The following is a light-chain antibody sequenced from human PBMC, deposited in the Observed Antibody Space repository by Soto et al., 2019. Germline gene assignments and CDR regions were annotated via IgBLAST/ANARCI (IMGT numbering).Light chain of an antibody. J-gene: IGKJ2*01. CDR3: QQGYNTPHT. CDR2: TAS. CDR1: QSITTY. V-gene: IGKV1-39*01. Sequence: DIQMTQSPSSLSASVGDRVTITCRASQSITTYLYWYQQKPGKAPKLLIYTASSLQSGVPSRFSSSGSGTDFTLTIGSLQPEDFATYYCQQGYNTPHTFGQGTNLEIK.